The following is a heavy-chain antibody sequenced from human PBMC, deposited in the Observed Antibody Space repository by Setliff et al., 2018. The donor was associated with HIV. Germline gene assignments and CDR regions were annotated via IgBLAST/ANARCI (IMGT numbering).Heavy chain of an antibody. CDR1: GFTVSSVY. J-gene: IGHJ4*01. V-gene: IGHV3-53*01. D-gene: IGHD3-22*01. CDR3: ATLNFDDSRGYSYY. CDR2: IYDDGST. Sequence: LRLSCAASGFTVSSVYMRWVRQAPGKGLEWVSVIYDDGSTYYADSVKGRFTVSRDESKNTLFLQMNRLRAEDTAVYYCATLNFDDSRGYSYYWGQGILVTVSS.